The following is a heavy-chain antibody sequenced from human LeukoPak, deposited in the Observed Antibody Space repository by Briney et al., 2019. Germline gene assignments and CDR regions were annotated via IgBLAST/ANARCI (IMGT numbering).Heavy chain of an antibody. Sequence: PSETLSLTCTVSGGSISSGSYYWSWIRQPAGKGLEWIGRIYTSGSTNYNPSLKSRVTISVDTSKNQFSLKLSSVTAADTAVYYCAGDLVTLVRGVMAYYYSYRDVWGKGPRSPSP. J-gene: IGHJ6*03. CDR3: AGDLVTLVRGVMAYYYSYRDV. CDR1: GGSISSGSYY. CDR2: IYTSGST. V-gene: IGHV4-61*02. D-gene: IGHD3-10*01.